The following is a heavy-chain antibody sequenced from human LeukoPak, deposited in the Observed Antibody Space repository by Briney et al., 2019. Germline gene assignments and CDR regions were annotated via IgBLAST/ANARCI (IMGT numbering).Heavy chain of an antibody. CDR1: GYTFTGYY. J-gene: IGHJ4*02. Sequence: ASVKVSCKASGYTFTGYYMHWVRQAPGQGLEWMGRINPNSGGTNYAQKFQGRVTMTRDTSISTAYMELSRLRSDDTAVYYCARDPLGYCSGGSCYEFDYWGQGTLVTVSS. V-gene: IGHV1-2*06. CDR3: ARDPLGYCSGGSCYEFDY. CDR2: INPNSGGT. D-gene: IGHD2-15*01.